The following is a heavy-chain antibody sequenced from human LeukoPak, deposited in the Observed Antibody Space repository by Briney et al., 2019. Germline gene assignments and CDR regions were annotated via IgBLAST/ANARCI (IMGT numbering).Heavy chain of an antibody. CDR2: THTSGST. CDR3: ARDHDSNGYHAFDI. J-gene: IGHJ3*02. D-gene: IGHD3-22*01. CDR1: GGSISSYY. Sequence: PSETLSLTCTVSGGSISSYYWSWIRQPAGKGLEWIGRTHTSGSTNYNPSLNSRVTMSVDTSNNQFSLNLSSLSAADTAVYYCARDHDSNGYHAFDIWGQGTTVTVSS. V-gene: IGHV4-4*07.